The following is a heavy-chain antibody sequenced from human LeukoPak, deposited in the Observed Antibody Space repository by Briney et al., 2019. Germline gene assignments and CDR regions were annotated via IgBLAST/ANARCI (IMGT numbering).Heavy chain of an antibody. V-gene: IGHV1-18*04. CDR2: ISAYNGNT. CDR1: GYTFTSNG. D-gene: IGHD3/OR15-3a*01. CDR3: AWATTCYYTSDG. Sequence: GASVKVSCKASGYTFTSNGSSWVRQAPGQPLEWLGWISAYNGNTNYAQKFQGRVTITTDESTSTAYMELSSLSSVATAVYYCAWATTCYYTSDGWSQGTLVTVPS. J-gene: IGHJ4*02.